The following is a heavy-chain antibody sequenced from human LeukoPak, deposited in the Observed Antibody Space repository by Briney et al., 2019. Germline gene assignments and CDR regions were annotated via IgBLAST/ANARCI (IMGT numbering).Heavy chain of an antibody. CDR1: GGSIDGYY. CDR2: VHYTGST. D-gene: IGHD3-9*01. V-gene: IGHV4-59*01. Sequence: SETLSLTCAVSGGSIDGYYWTWIRQPPGKRLEWIGSVHYTGSTKYDPSLESRVNISLDRSENKFSLRLTSVTAADSAVYFCAGLITSEGFAARYFFFDYWGQGTLVTVSS. CDR3: AGLITSEGFAARYFFFDY. J-gene: IGHJ4*02.